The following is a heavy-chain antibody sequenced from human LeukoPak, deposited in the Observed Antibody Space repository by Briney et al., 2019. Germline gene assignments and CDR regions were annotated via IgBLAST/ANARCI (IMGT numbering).Heavy chain of an antibody. V-gene: IGHV3-43*02. J-gene: IGHJ4*02. D-gene: IGHD5-12*01. CDR2: ISGDGGST. Sequence: GGSLRLSCAASGFTFDDYAMHCVRQAPGKGLEWVSLISGDGGSTYYADSVKGRFTISRDNSKNSLYLQMNTLRTEDTALYYGASEAGWLRRYFDYWGQGTLVTVSS. CDR3: ASEAGWLRRYFDY. CDR1: GFTFDDYA.